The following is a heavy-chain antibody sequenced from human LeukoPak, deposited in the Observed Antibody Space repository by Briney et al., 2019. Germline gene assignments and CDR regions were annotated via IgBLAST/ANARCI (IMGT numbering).Heavy chain of an antibody. CDR2: ISSSGTTI. Sequence: GGSLRLSCAASGFTFSSYEMNWVRQAPGKGLEWVSYISSSGTTIYYADSVKGRFTVSRDNAKNSLYLQMNSLRAEDTAVYYCANLPPTWYTTRWVKWGQGTLVTVSS. D-gene: IGHD6-13*01. CDR1: GFTFSSYE. CDR3: ANLPPTWYTTRWVK. V-gene: IGHV3-48*03. J-gene: IGHJ4*02.